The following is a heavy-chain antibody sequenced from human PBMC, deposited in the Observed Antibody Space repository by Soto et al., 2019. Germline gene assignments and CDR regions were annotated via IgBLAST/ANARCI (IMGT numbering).Heavy chain of an antibody. CDR3: ARDQCFGGGRSCYYFDF. J-gene: IGHJ4*02. D-gene: IGHD2-15*01. Sequence: ESGGGVVQPGRSLRLSCAASGFTFTTYAIHWVRQAPGKGLEWVAVISNDGRGKYYADSVKGRFTISRDNSKNTLYLQMNRLRSDDTAVYYCARDQCFGGGRSCYYFDFWGQGTLVTVSS. CDR2: ISNDGRGK. V-gene: IGHV3-30*04. CDR1: GFTFTTYA.